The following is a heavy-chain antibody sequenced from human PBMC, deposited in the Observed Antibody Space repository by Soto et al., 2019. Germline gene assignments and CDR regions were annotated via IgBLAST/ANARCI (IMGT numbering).Heavy chain of an antibody. CDR3: VRGGSCTNGVCSVFDY. CDR1: GGSVSSVGYY. D-gene: IGHD2-8*01. Sequence: SETLSLTCTVSGGSVSSVGYYWSWIRQHPGKGLEWIGYITYSGNTYYNPSLESRVTMSADTSKNQFSLKLSSVTAADTAVYFCVRGGSCTNGVCSVFDYWGRGTLVTVSS. J-gene: IGHJ4*02. CDR2: ITYSGNT. V-gene: IGHV4-31*03.